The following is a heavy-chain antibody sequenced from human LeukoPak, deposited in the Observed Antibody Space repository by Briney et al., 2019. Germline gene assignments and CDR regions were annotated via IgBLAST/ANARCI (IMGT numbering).Heavy chain of an antibody. J-gene: IGHJ6*03. V-gene: IGHV3-23*01. CDR1: GFTFSNYA. CDR3: AKDAEENRNYYYYYMDV. CDR2: SDSGSTA. D-gene: IGHD2/OR15-2a*01. Sequence: GGSLRLSCGTSGFTFSNYAMSWVRQAPGKGLEWVSGSDSGSTAFYADSVKGRFTSSRDNPKSTLYLQMNSLRAEDTAVYYCAKDAEENRNYYYYYMDVWGKGTTVTVSS.